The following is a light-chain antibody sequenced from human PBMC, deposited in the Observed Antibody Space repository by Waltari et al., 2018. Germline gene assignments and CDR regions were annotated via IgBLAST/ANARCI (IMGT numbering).Light chain of an antibody. CDR1: SSDIGYYNY. Sequence: GTSSDIGYYNYVSWYQQHPGKAPKLMIYDVSLRPSGVSNRFSGSKSGNTASLTISGLQAEDEAAFYCSSYATTSTWVFGGGTKVTVL. CDR3: SSYATTSTWV. CDR2: DVS. V-gene: IGLV2-14*03. J-gene: IGLJ3*02.